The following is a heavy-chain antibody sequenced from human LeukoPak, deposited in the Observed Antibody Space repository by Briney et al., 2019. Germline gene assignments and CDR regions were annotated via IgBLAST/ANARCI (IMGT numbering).Heavy chain of an antibody. D-gene: IGHD3-10*01. V-gene: IGHV3-23*01. CDR1: GFTFSSFA. J-gene: IGHJ5*02. CDR3: AKFGGVLWFGEFSSWFDP. CDR2: ISGFAGSI. Sequence: GGSLRLSCAASGFTFSSFAMSWVRQAPEKGLEWVSSISGFAGSIYYADSVKGRFTISRDNSKNTLYLLMTSLRAEDTALYYCAKFGGVLWFGEFSSWFDPWGQGTLVTVSS.